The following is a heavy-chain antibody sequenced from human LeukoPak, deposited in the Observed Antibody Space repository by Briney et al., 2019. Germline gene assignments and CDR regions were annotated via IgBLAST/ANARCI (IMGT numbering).Heavy chain of an antibody. V-gene: IGHV4-59*01. D-gene: IGHD5-24*01. CDR2: VYYSGST. J-gene: IGHJ4*02. CDR1: GGSISTYF. Sequence: SETLSLTCTVSGGSISTYFWSWIRQPPGKGLEWIGYVYYSGSTNYNPSLKSRVTISVDTSKNQFSLKLTSVTAADTAVYYCARGARAGYNLEPFDYWGQGTLVTVSS. CDR3: ARGARAGYNLEPFDY.